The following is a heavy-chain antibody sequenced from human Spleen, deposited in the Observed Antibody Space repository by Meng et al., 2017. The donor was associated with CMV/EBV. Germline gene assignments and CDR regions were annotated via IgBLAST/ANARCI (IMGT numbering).Heavy chain of an antibody. CDR1: GFTFSSYE. CDR2: ISSSGST. J-gene: IGHJ5*02. D-gene: IGHD2-2*02. CDR3: ARGLFIGYCGGTSCYNYLDP. V-gene: IGHV4-34*01. Sequence: ESLKISCAASGFTFSSYEMNWVRQAPGKGLEWVSYISSSGSTNYNPSLKSRVTISVDTSKKQFSLKLGSVTAADTAVYYCARGLFIGYCGGTSCYNYLDPWGQGTLVTVSS.